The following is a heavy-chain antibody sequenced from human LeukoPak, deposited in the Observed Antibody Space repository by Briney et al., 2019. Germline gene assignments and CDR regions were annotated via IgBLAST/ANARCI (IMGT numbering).Heavy chain of an antibody. CDR1: GYTFTSYG. V-gene: IGHV1-18*01. J-gene: IGHJ4*02. CDR3: AREVPYDTSRYYQPFDY. CDR2: ISAYNGNT. D-gene: IGHD3-22*01. Sequence: GASVKVSCKASGYTFTSYGITWVRQAPGQGLEWMGWISAYNGNTNYAQKLQGRVTMTTDTSTSTAYMNLRSLRSDDTAVYYCAREVPYDTSRYYQPFDYRGQGTLVTVSS.